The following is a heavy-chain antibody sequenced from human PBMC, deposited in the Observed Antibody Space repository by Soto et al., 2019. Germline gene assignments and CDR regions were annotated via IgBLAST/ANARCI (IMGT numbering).Heavy chain of an antibody. V-gene: IGHV1-69*04. CDR1: GGTFSSYT. CDR3: AREDIVATTNTFDY. Sequence: SVKVSCTASGGTFSSYTISWVRQAPGQGLEWMGRIIPILGIANYAQKFQGRVTITADKSTSTAYMELSSLRSEDTAVYYCAREDIVATTNTFDYWGQGTLVTVSS. CDR2: IIPILGIA. J-gene: IGHJ4*02. D-gene: IGHD5-12*01.